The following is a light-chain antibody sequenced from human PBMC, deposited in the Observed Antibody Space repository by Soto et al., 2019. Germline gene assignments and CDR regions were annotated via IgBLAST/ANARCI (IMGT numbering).Light chain of an antibody. J-gene: IGKJ5*01. CDR3: QQYGSSPQVT. CDR1: QSIGTF. V-gene: IGKV3-20*01. CDR2: GAS. Sequence: TQSPSSLSASVGDRVTITCRASQSIGTFLAWYQQKRGQAPRLLIYGASNRATGIPDRFSGSGSGTDFTLIISRLEPEDFAVYYCQQYGSSPQVTFGQGTRLEIK.